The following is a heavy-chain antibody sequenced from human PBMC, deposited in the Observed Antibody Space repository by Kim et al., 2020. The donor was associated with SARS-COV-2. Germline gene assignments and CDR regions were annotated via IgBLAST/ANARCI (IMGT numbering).Heavy chain of an antibody. CDR3: AKDQRKQQLVPPGAFDI. V-gene: IGHV3-23*01. CDR1: GFTFSSYA. Sequence: GGSLRLSCAASGFTFSSYAMSWVRQAPGKGLEWVSAISGSGGSTYYADSVKGRFTISRDNSKNTLYLQMNSLRAEDTAVYYCAKDQRKQQLVPPGAFDIWGQGTMVTVSS. D-gene: IGHD6-13*01. J-gene: IGHJ3*02. CDR2: ISGSGGST.